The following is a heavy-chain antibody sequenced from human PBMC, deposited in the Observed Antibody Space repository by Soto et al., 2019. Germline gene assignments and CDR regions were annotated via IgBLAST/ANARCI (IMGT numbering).Heavy chain of an antibody. CDR3: ARGVVGYYGSGSTWYYYYYYGMDV. CDR1: AYTFTSYG. CDR2: ISAYNGNT. D-gene: IGHD3-10*01. Sequence: QVQLVQSGAEVKKPGASVKVSCKASAYTFTSYGISWVRQTPGQGLEWMGWISAYNGNTNYAQKLQGRVTMTTDTSTSTAYMELRSLRSNDTAVYYCARGVVGYYGSGSTWYYYYYYGMDVWGQGTTVTVSS. V-gene: IGHV1-18*04. J-gene: IGHJ6*02.